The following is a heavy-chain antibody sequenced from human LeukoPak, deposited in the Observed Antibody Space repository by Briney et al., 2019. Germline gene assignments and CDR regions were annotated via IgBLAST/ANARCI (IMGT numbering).Heavy chain of an antibody. Sequence: SETLSLTCTVSGGSISSYYWSWIRQPPGKGLEWIGYIYYSESTNYNPSLKSRVTISVDTSKNQFSLKLSSVTAADTAVYYCARDPSSFYSSSWYWFDPWGQGTLVTVSS. CDR3: ARDPSSFYSSSWYWFDP. D-gene: IGHD6-13*01. CDR2: IYYSEST. V-gene: IGHV4-59*01. CDR1: GGSISSYY. J-gene: IGHJ5*02.